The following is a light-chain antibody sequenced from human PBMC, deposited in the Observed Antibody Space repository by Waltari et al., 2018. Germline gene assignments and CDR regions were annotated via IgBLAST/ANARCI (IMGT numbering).Light chain of an antibody. V-gene: IGLV1-40*01. CDR3: QSYGSDWV. CDR2: GNN. J-gene: IGLJ3*02. Sequence: QSVLTQPPSVSGAPGQRVTISCTWSSPNIGAGYAVHWYQQLPGTAPKLLIYGNNNRPSGVPDRFSGSKSGTSASLAITGLQAEDEADYYCQSYGSDWVFGGGTKLTVL. CDR1: SPNIGAGYA.